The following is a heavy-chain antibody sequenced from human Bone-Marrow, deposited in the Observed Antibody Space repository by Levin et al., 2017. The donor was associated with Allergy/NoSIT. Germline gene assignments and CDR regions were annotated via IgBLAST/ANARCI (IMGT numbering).Heavy chain of an antibody. Sequence: SVKVSCKGSGGTFNSYVISWVRQAPGQGLEWMGGIIPMFSSTHYAQKFQARLTITADESTSTVSMELSSLRSEDTAVYYCARDLTSYSPDVDWGQGTLVTVSS. CDR3: ARDLTSYSPDVD. J-gene: IGHJ4*02. CDR1: GGTFNSYV. CDR2: IIPMFSST. D-gene: IGHD5-18*01. V-gene: IGHV1-69*13.